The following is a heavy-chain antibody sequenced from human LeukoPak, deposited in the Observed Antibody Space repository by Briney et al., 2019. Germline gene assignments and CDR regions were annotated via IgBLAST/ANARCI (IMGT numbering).Heavy chain of an antibody. D-gene: IGHD2-15*01. CDR2: IYTSGST. V-gene: IGHV4-4*07. Sequence: SETLSLTCTGSGVSISSYYWNWIRQPAGKGLEWIGRIYTSGSTNYNPSLKSRVTMSVDTSKNLFSLELSSVTAADTAVYYCARVVVAASGWLDPWGQGTLVTVSS. CDR1: GVSISSYY. CDR3: ARVVVAASGWLDP. J-gene: IGHJ5*02.